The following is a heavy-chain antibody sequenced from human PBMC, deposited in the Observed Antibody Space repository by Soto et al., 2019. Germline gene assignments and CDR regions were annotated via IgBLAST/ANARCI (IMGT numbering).Heavy chain of an antibody. CDR2: ISYSGNT. D-gene: IGHD3-10*01. CDR3: ARLRGLGEISPYFDY. V-gene: IGHV4-59*08. CDR1: AHAIRTNY. Sequence: SQILSLTSIFSAHAIRTNYSGWIRYPPGKGLEWIGCISYSGNTKYNPSLKSRISMSLDTSKNQFSLNLRSVTAADMATYHCARLRGLGEISPYFDYWGQG. J-gene: IGHJ4*02.